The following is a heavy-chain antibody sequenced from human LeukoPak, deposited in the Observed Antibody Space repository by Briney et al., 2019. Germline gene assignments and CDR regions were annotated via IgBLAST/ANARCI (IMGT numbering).Heavy chain of an antibody. J-gene: IGHJ4*02. Sequence: SETLSLTCTVSGGSISSYYWSWIRQPAGKGLKWIGRIYTSGSTNYNPSLKSRVTMSVDTSKNQFSLKLSSVTAADTAVYYCAREGRYYDSSGYPDYWGQGTLVTVSS. CDR2: IYTSGST. CDR3: AREGRYYDSSGYPDY. D-gene: IGHD3-22*01. CDR1: GGSISSYY. V-gene: IGHV4-4*07.